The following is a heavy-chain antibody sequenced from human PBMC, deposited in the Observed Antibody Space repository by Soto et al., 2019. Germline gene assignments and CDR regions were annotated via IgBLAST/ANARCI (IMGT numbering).Heavy chain of an antibody. CDR2: IYYSGST. CDR1: GGSISSGGYY. Sequence: QVQLQESGPGLVKPSQTLSLTCTVSGGSISSGGYYWSWIRQHPGKCLEWIGYIYYSGSTYYNPSPKRCVTVSVSTYTNQYSRKLSSVTAADTAVYYCARLGYCSGGSCYANRYCQHWGQGTLVNVS. CDR3: ARLGYCSGGSCYANRYCQH. D-gene: IGHD2-15*01. J-gene: IGHJ1*01. V-gene: IGHV4-31*03.